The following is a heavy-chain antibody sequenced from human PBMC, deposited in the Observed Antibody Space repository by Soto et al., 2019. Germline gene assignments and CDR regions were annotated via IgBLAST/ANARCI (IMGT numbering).Heavy chain of an antibody. D-gene: IGHD1-26*01. CDR2: TYNMPKWYY. Sequence: PSQTLSLTCAITGDSVSSNSAGWSWVRQSPSRGLEWLGRTYNMPKWYYEYAVSVRGRITINPDTSKNQYSLQLNSVTPEDTAVSFCARGEQYSGRIFDYWGQGTLVTVSS. CDR3: ARGEQYSGRIFDY. CDR1: GDSVSSNSAG. J-gene: IGHJ4*01. V-gene: IGHV6-1*01.